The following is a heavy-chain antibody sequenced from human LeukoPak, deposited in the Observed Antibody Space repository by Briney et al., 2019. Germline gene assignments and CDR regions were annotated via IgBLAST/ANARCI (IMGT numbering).Heavy chain of an antibody. J-gene: IGHJ4*02. CDR3: ATYSGAHHKTFDS. D-gene: IGHD1-26*01. CDR1: GFSFSSYW. Sequence: GGSLRLSCSASGFSFSSYWMSWVRQTPGKGLEWVANIKEDESEKDYVDSVKGRFTISRDNAKNSLYLQMSSLRAEDTAVYYCATYSGAHHKTFDSWGQGTLVTVSS. CDR2: IKEDESEK. V-gene: IGHV3-7*03.